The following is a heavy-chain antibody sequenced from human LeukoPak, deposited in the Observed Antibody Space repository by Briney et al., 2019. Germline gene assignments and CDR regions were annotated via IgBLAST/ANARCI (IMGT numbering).Heavy chain of an antibody. D-gene: IGHD6-13*01. CDR1: GYSISSGYY. J-gene: IGHJ6*03. CDR2: IYHSGST. CDR3: ARDREAGPMDV. Sequence: PSETLSLTCTVSGYSISSGYYWGWIRQPPGKGLEWIGYIYHSGSTYYNPSLKSRVTISVDRSKNQFSLKLSSVTAADTAVYYCARDREAGPMDVWGKGTTVTVSS. V-gene: IGHV4-38-2*02.